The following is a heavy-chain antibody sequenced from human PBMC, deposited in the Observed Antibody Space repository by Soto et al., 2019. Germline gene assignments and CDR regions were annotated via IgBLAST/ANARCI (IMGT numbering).Heavy chain of an antibody. D-gene: IGHD1-26*01. CDR1: GFSLGTYGVG. CDR3: AHRGGGIVDWYFDL. Sequence: QITLNESGPTLVKPTQTLTLTCTFSGFSLGTYGVGVGWIRQPPGKALEWLALIYWDDDKRYSPSLKSRLTITKDTSKSQVFLTLTNMDPVETATYYCAHRGGGIVDWYFDLWGRGTPVIVSS. J-gene: IGHJ2*01. CDR2: IYWDDDK. V-gene: IGHV2-5*02.